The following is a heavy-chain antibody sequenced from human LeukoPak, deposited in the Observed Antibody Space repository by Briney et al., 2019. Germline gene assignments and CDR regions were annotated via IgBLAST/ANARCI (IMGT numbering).Heavy chain of an antibody. CDR3: ARDLRADPLQHLYYYMDV. J-gene: IGHJ6*03. V-gene: IGHV3-21*01. Sequence: GGSLRLSCAASGFTFSSYSMNWVRQAPGKGLEWVSSISSSSSYIYYADSVKGRFTISRDNAKNSLYLQMNSLRAEDTAVYYCARDLRADPLQHLYYYMDVWGKGTTVTVS. CDR1: GFTFSSYS. CDR2: ISSSSSYI. D-gene: IGHD6-13*01.